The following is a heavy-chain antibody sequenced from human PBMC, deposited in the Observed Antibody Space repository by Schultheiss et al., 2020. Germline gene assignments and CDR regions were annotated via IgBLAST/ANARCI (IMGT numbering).Heavy chain of an antibody. D-gene: IGHD3-16*01. CDR2: ITSDGSII. J-gene: IGHJ4*02. CDR3: VRNWADY. CDR1: GFTFSSYA. V-gene: IGHV3-74*01. Sequence: GESLKISCAASGFTFSSYAMNWVRQAPGKGLEWVSRITSDGSIINYAPSVEGRFTMSRDNAKNTLYLQMNSLRDEDTALYYCVRNWADYWGQGILVTVSS.